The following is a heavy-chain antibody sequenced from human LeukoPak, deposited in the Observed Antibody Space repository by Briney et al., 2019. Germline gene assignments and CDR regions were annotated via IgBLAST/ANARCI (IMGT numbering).Heavy chain of an antibody. Sequence: PSEALSLTCTVSGGSISSYYWSWIRQPPGKGLEWIGYIYYSGSTNYNPSLKSRVTISVDTSKNQFSLKLTSVTAADTAVYYCARWANWNHDHWGQGTLVTVSS. CDR1: GGSISSYY. J-gene: IGHJ5*02. D-gene: IGHD1-1*01. CDR2: IYYSGST. V-gene: IGHV4-59*01. CDR3: ARWANWNHDH.